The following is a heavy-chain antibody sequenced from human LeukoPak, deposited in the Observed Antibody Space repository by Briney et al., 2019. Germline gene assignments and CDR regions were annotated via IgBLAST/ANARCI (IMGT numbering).Heavy chain of an antibody. V-gene: IGHV4-31*03. Sequence: SETLSLTCTVSGDSISSGGYYWSWIRQYPGKGLEWIGFIYHSGTTYFNPSLKSRVIISVDTTKNQFSLKLSSVTAADTAVYYCARDRSFSDAFDIWGQGTMVTVSS. J-gene: IGHJ3*02. CDR1: GDSISSGGYY. CDR2: IYHSGTT. CDR3: ARDRSFSDAFDI.